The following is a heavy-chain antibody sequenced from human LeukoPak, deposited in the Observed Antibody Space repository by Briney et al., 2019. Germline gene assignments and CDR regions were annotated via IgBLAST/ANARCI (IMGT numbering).Heavy chain of an antibody. CDR2: ISYDGSNK. J-gene: IGHJ3*02. CDR1: GFTFDDYT. CDR3: AKDLVYYDSSGYPRAFDI. V-gene: IGHV3-30*18. D-gene: IGHD3-22*01. Sequence: GGSLRLSCAASGFTFDDYTMHWVRQAPGKGLEWVAVISYDGSNKYYADSVKGRFTISRDNSKNTLYLQMNSLRAEDTAVYYCAKDLVYYDSSGYPRAFDIWGQGTMVTVSS.